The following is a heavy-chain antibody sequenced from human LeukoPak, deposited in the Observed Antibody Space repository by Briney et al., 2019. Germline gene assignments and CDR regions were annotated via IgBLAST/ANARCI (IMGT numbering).Heavy chain of an antibody. Sequence: TLSLTCTVSGGSISSGDYYWSWIRQHPGKGLEWIGYIYYSGSTYYNPSLKSRVTISVDTSKNQFCLRLSSVTAADTAVYYCAGREYTYGSFDFWGQGTLVTVSS. CDR1: GGSISSGDYY. CDR3: AGREYTYGSFDF. CDR2: IYYSGST. D-gene: IGHD5-18*01. V-gene: IGHV4-31*03. J-gene: IGHJ4*02.